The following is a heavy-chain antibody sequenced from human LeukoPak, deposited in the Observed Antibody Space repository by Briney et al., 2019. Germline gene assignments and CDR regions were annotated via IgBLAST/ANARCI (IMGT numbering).Heavy chain of an antibody. D-gene: IGHD3-10*01. Sequence: PGGSLRLSCAASGFTFDDYAMHWVRQAPGKGLEWVSGISWNSGSIGYADSVKGRLTISRDNAKNSLYLQMNSLRAEDTALYYCAKARGVRGYFDYWGQGTLVTVSS. CDR2: ISWNSGSI. V-gene: IGHV3-9*01. CDR1: GFTFDDYA. J-gene: IGHJ4*02. CDR3: AKARGVRGYFDY.